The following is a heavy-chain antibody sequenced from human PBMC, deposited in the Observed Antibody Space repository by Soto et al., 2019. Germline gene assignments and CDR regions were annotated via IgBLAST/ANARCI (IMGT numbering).Heavy chain of an antibody. V-gene: IGHV3-74*03. D-gene: IGHD1-26*01. Sequence: EVQLVESGGALVQPGGSLRLSCAASGFTFSSYWMHWVRQAPGKGLVWVSRINTDGTSPKYADSVKGRFTISRDNGKNTLYLQMNSLRDEDTAVYYCARRWEYFYMDVWGKGTTVTVSS. CDR3: ARRWEYFYMDV. J-gene: IGHJ6*03. CDR2: INTDGTSP. CDR1: GFTFSSYW.